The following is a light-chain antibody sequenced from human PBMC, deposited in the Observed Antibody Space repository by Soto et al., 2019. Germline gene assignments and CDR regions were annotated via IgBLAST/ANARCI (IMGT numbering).Light chain of an antibody. V-gene: IGLV2-14*01. CDR3: SSHTSSNTRV. J-gene: IGLJ1*01. CDR1: SSDVGGYNY. Sequence: QSALTQPASVSGSPGQSITISCTGTSSDVGGYNYVSWYQQHPGKAPKLMIYEVSNRPSGVYYRFSGSKSGNTASLTISGLQAEYEADCYCSSHTSSNTRVFGTGTKLTVL. CDR2: EVS.